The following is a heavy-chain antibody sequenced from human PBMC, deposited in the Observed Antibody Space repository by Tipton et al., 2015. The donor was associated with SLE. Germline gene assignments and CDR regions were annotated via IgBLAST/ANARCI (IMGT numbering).Heavy chain of an antibody. Sequence: TLSLTCTVSGGSISSYYWSWIRQPPGKGLEWIGYIYYSGSTNYNPSLKSRVTISVDTSKNQFSLKLSSVTAADTAVYYCARGSNGWYPHEYFPHWGQGTLVTVSS. CDR2: IYYSGST. V-gene: IGHV4-59*01. J-gene: IGHJ1*01. D-gene: IGHD6-19*01. CDR3: ARGSNGWYPHEYFPH. CDR1: GGSISSYY.